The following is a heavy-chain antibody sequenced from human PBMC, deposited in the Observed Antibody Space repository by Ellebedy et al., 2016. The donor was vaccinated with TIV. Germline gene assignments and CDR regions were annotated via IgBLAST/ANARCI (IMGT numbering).Heavy chain of an antibody. V-gene: IGHV4-34*01. CDR1: GGSFSGYY. J-gene: IGHJ4*02. CDR3: ARVSTAYCGGDCFDY. D-gene: IGHD2-21*01. Sequence: MPSETLSLTCAVYGGSFSGYYWSWIRQTPGKGLEWIGEINHSGSTNYNPSLKSRVTISVDTSKNQFSLKLSSVTAADTAVYYCARVSTAYCGGDCFDYWGQGTLVTVSS. CDR2: INHSGST.